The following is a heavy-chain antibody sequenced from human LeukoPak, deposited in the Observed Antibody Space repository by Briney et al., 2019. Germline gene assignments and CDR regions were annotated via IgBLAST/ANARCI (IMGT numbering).Heavy chain of an antibody. CDR3: ATLWRLGASTGEAFDI. CDR1: GGSISSSNYY. D-gene: IGHD1-26*01. J-gene: IGHJ3*02. Sequence: PSETLSLTCTVSGGSISSSNYYWGWIRQPPGKGLEWIGYIYYSGSTNYNPSVKSRVTMSVDTSKNQFSLKLNSVTAADTAVYYCATLWRLGASTGEAFDIWGQGTMVTVSS. CDR2: IYYSGST. V-gene: IGHV4-61*05.